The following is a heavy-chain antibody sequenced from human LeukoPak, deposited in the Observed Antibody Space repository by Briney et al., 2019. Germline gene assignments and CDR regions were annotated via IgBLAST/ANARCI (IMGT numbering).Heavy chain of an antibody. Sequence: GGSLRLSCAASGFIFGAYWMLWVRQVPGKGLVWVSRINDDGTTTDYADSVRGRFTISRDNAKNTLYLQMSSLRAEDTAIYYCARSQMDVWGHGTTVAVSS. V-gene: IGHV3-74*01. CDR3: ARSQMDV. CDR1: GFIFGAYW. CDR2: INDDGTTT. J-gene: IGHJ6*02.